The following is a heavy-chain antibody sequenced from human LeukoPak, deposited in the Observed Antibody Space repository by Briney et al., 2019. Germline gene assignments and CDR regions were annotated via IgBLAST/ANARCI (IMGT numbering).Heavy chain of an antibody. J-gene: IGHJ6*02. V-gene: IGHV1-8*01. Sequence: GASVKVSCKASGYTFTSYDINWVRQATGQGLEWMGWMNPNSGNTGYAQKFQGRVTMTRNTSISTAYMELSSLRSEDTAVYYCVARYSSGWDDGTIPHAYYYYYGMDVWGQGTTVTVSS. CDR2: MNPNSGNT. D-gene: IGHD6-19*01. CDR3: VARYSSGWDDGTIPHAYYYYYGMDV. CDR1: GYTFTSYD.